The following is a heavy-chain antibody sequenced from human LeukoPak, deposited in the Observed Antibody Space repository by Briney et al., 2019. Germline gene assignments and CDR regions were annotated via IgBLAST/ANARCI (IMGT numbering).Heavy chain of an antibody. V-gene: IGHV3-21*01. CDR3: ARDPYNGNYGDYYYYYMDV. CDR1: GFTFSTYN. J-gene: IGHJ6*03. D-gene: IGHD1-26*01. CDR2: ITTSSTYI. Sequence: GGSLRLSGAASGFTFSTYNMSCVRQAPGKGLEWVSSITTSSTYIYYADSVKGRFTISRDNAKNSLYLQMNSLRAEDTAIYYCARDPYNGNYGDYYYYYMDVWGKGTTVTISS.